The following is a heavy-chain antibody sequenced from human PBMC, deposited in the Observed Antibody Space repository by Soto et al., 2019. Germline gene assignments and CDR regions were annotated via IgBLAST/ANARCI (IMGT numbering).Heavy chain of an antibody. CDR3: ASLYSSGWDQPLDY. Sequence: SETLSLTCTVSGGSISSSSYYWGWIRQPPGKGLEWIGSIYYSGSTYYNPSLKSRVTISVDTSKNQFSLKLSSVTAADTAVYYCASLYSSGWDQPLDYWGQGTLVTVSS. V-gene: IGHV4-39*01. D-gene: IGHD6-25*01. CDR2: IYYSGST. J-gene: IGHJ4*02. CDR1: GGSISSSSYY.